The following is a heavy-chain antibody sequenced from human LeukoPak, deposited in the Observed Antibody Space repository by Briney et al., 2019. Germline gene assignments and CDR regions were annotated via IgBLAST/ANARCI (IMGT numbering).Heavy chain of an antibody. CDR3: AKISYSFWSGPRTYYFDY. D-gene: IGHD3-3*01. CDR2: ISGSGGST. V-gene: IGHV3-23*01. Sequence: PGGSLRLSCAASGFTFSSYAMSWVRQAPGKGLEWVSAISGSGGSTYYADSVKGRFTISRDNSKNTLYLQMNSLRAEDTAVYYCAKISYSFWSGPRTYYFDYWGQGTLVTVSS. CDR1: GFTFSSYA. J-gene: IGHJ4*02.